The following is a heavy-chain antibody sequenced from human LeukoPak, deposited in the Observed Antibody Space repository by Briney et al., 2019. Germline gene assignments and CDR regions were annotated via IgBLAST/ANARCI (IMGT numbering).Heavy chain of an antibody. Sequence: GGSLRLSCEASGFTFSSYSMNWVRQAPGKGLEWVSSISSSSSYIYYADSVKGRFTISRDNAKNSLYLQMNSLRAEDTAVYYCARIYRYCSSTSCYVSNYYYMDVWGKGTTVTVSS. CDR2: ISSSSSYI. J-gene: IGHJ6*03. CDR3: ARIYRYCSSTSCYVSNYYYMDV. CDR1: GFTFSSYS. D-gene: IGHD2-2*01. V-gene: IGHV3-21*01.